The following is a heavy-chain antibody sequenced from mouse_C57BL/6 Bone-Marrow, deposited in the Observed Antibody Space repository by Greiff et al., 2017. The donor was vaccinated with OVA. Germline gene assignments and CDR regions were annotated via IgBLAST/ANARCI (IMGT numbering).Heavy chain of an antibody. Sequence: QVQLQQPGAELVRPGSSVKLSCKASGYTFTSYWLHWVKQRPIQGLEWIGNIAPSDSEPHYTQKFKAKATLTVDKSSNTAYMQLSSLPSADSAVYYCARTIHCDWFAYWGQGTLVTVSA. CDR3: ARTIHCDWFAY. V-gene: IGHV1-52*01. CDR2: IAPSDSEP. CDR1: GYTFTSYW. J-gene: IGHJ3*01. D-gene: IGHD3-1*01.